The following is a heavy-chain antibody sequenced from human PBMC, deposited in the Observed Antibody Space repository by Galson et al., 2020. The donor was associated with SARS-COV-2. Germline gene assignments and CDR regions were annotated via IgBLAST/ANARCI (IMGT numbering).Heavy chain of an antibody. D-gene: IGHD4-4*01. CDR3: ARDGPPTTVTTPPFDY. J-gene: IGHJ4*02. CDR2: TYYRSKWYN. Sequence: SQTLSLTCAISGDSVSSNSAAWNWIRQSPSRGLEWLGRTYYRSKWYNDYAVSVKSRITINPDTSKNQFSLQLNSVTPEDTAVYYCARDGPPTTVTTPPFDYWGQGTLVTVSS. V-gene: IGHV6-1*01. CDR1: GDSVSSNSAA.